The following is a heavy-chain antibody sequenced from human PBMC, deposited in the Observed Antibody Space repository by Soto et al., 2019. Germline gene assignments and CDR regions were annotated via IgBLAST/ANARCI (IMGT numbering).Heavy chain of an antibody. Sequence: GGSLRLSCATSGFTFSGYWMHWVRQAPGKGLEWVSRIIRDGNGANYADSVKGRFTISRDNAKNTLFLQMNNLRADDTAVYYCARDIVAGSGSLDSWGQGPLVTVSS. CDR3: ARDIVAGSGSLDS. CDR1: GFTFSGYW. CDR2: IIRDGNGA. V-gene: IGHV3-74*01. J-gene: IGHJ4*02. D-gene: IGHD3-10*01.